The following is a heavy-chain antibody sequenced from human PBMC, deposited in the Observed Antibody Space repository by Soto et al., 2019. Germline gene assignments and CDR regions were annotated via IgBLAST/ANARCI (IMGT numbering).Heavy chain of an antibody. CDR2: IYYSGST. CDR3: ARGPYSSSHCDY. D-gene: IGHD6-13*01. CDR1: GGSISSGGYY. V-gene: IGHV4-31*03. J-gene: IGHJ4*02. Sequence: SETLSLTCTVSGGSISSGGYYWSWIRQHPGKGLEWIGYIYYSGSTYYNPSLKSRVTISVDTSKNQFSLKLSSVTAADTAVYYCARGPYSSSHCDYWGQGTLVTVSS.